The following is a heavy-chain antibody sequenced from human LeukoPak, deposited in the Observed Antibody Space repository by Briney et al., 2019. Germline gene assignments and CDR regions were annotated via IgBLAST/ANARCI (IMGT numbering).Heavy chain of an antibody. Sequence: GGSMRLSCAASGFTFSSYSMNWVRQAPGKGLEWVSSISSSSSYIYYAVSVTGRLTISRDNAKNSLYLQMNSLRAEDTAVYYCARGESYWGQGTLVTVSS. CDR3: ARGESY. V-gene: IGHV3-21*01. J-gene: IGHJ4*02. CDR1: GFTFSSYS. D-gene: IGHD1-26*01. CDR2: ISSSSSYI.